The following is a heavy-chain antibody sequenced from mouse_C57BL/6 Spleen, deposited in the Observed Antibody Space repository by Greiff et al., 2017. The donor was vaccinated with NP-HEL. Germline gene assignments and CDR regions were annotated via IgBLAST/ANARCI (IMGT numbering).Heavy chain of an antibody. D-gene: IGHD4-1*01. V-gene: IGHV1-42*01. CDR3: ARDGTEAMDY. CDR1: GYSFTGYY. J-gene: IGHJ4*01. Sequence: VHVKQSGPELVKPGASVKISCKASGYSFTGYYMNWVKQSPEKSLEWIGEINPSTGGTTYNQKFKAKATLTVDKSSSTAYMQLKSLTSEDSAVYYCARDGTEAMDYWGQGTSVTVSS. CDR2: INPSTGGT.